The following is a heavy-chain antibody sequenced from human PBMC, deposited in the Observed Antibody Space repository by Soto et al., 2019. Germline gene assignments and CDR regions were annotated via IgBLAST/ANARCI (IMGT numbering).Heavy chain of an antibody. D-gene: IGHD5-12*01. J-gene: IGHJ4*02. CDR2: IYYSGST. Sequence: TSETLSLTCTVSGGSISSYYWSWIRQPPGKGLEWIGYIYYSGSTNYNPSLKSRVTISVDTSKNQFSLKLSSVTAADTAVYYCARDLGFPYYFDYWGQGTLVTVSS. V-gene: IGHV4-59*01. CDR1: GGSISSYY. CDR3: ARDLGFPYYFDY.